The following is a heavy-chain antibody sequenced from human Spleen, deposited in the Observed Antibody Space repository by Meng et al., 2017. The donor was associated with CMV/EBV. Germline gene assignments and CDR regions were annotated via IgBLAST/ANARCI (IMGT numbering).Heavy chain of an antibody. CDR1: GFTFSSYS. J-gene: IGHJ6*02. D-gene: IGHD2-2*01. CDR2: ISSSSSYI. V-gene: IGHV3-21*01. Sequence: LSLTCAASGFTFSSYSMNWVRQAPGKGLEWVSSISSSSSYIYYADSVKGRFTISRDNAKNSLYLQMNSLRAEDTAVYYCARDKIVPAPRGHYYYGMDVWGQGTTVTVSS. CDR3: ARDKIVPAPRGHYYYGMDV.